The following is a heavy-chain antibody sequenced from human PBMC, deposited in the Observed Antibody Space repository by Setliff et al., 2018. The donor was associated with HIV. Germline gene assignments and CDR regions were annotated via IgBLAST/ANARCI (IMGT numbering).Heavy chain of an antibody. Sequence: PSETLSLTCTVSGGSVSDTSYYWGWIRQHPGKGLEWLGYIHHSGTTYYSPSLESRLTISIDTSENQFSLKLTSVTAADTAVYYCVGDETTVTFDYWGQGTLVTVSS. CDR2: IHHSGTT. V-gene: IGHV4-31*03. CDR3: VGDETTVTFDY. D-gene: IGHD4-17*01. CDR1: GGSVSDTSYY. J-gene: IGHJ4*02.